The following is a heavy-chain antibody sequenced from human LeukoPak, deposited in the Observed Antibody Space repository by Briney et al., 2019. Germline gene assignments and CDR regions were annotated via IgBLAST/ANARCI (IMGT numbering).Heavy chain of an antibody. CDR2: FDPEDGET. CDR3: ATSRRGPYYYDSSGYREIWSY. D-gene: IGHD3-22*01. V-gene: IGHV1-24*01. CDR1: GYTLTELS. J-gene: IGHJ4*02. Sequence: ASVKVSCKVSGYTLTELSMHWLRQAPGKGLEWMGGFDPEDGETIYAQKFQGRVTMTEDTSTDTAYMELSSLRSEDTAVYYCATSRRGPYYYDSSGYREIWSYWGQGTLVTVSS.